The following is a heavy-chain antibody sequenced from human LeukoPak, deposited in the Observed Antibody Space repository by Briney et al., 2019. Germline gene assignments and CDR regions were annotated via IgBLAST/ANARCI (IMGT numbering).Heavy chain of an antibody. CDR3: ATGASIVGEPLHSWFDP. Sequence: ASVKLSCKVSGYTLTELSMHWVRQAPGKGLEWMGRFDPEDGERIYAQKFEGRVTMTEDTSTDTAYMELSSLRSEDTAVYYCATGASIVGEPLHSWFDPWGQGTLVTVSS. D-gene: IGHD1-26*01. V-gene: IGHV1-24*01. J-gene: IGHJ5*02. CDR1: GYTLTELS. CDR2: FDPEDGER.